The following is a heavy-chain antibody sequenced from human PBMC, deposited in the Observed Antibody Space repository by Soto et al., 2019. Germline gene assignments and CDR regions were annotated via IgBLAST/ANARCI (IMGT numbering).Heavy chain of an antibody. V-gene: IGHV5-51*01. CDR1: GYTFTSYW. Sequence: PGESLKISCKGSGYTFTSYWIGWVRQMPGKGLEWMGIIYRGDSDTRYSPSFQGQVTISADKSISPAYFQWSSRKALDPARFYLGSFMGGGGQYSSSWYEDAFDIWGQGTMVTVSS. CDR3: GSFMGGGGQYSSSWYEDAFDI. J-gene: IGHJ3*02. CDR2: IYRGDSDT. D-gene: IGHD6-13*01.